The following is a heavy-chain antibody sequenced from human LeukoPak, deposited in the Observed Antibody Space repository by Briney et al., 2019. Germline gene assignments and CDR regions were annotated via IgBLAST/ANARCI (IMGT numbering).Heavy chain of an antibody. Sequence: SETLSLTCTVSGGSISSSSYYWGWIRQPPGKGLEWIGSIYYSGSTYYNPSLKSRVTISVDTSKNQFSLKLSSVTAADTAVYYCARHLYSGSYFPLEAFKIWGQGKMVTV. V-gene: IGHV4-39*01. CDR1: GGSISSSSYY. J-gene: IGHJ3*02. CDR3: ARHLYSGSYFPLEAFKI. CDR2: IYYSGST. D-gene: IGHD1-26*01.